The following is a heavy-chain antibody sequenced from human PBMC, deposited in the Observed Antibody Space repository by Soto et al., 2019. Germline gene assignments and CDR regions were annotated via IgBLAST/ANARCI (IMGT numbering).Heavy chain of an antibody. Sequence: GESLKISCKGSGYSFTSYWIGWVRQMPGKGLEWMGIIYPGDSDTRYSPSFQGQVTISADKSISTAHLQWSSLKASDTAMYYCARRKLLGATISAFDSWGQGTMVTVSS. CDR3: ARRKLLGATISAFDS. CDR2: IYPGDSDT. V-gene: IGHV5-51*01. J-gene: IGHJ3*02. CDR1: GYSFTSYW. D-gene: IGHD1-26*01.